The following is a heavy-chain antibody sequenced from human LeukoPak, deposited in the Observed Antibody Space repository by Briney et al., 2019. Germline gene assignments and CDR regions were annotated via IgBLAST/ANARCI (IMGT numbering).Heavy chain of an antibody. Sequence: GASVKVSCKTSAYTFTAYHMHWVRQAPGQGLEWMGWINPNSGGTNYARKFQGRVIMTRDTSISTAYMELSRLTSDDTAVYYCARDQEIGGYSYGYNFDYWGQGTLVTVSS. D-gene: IGHD5-18*01. CDR1: AYTFTAYH. CDR3: ARDQEIGGYSYGYNFDY. J-gene: IGHJ4*02. V-gene: IGHV1-2*02. CDR2: INPNSGGT.